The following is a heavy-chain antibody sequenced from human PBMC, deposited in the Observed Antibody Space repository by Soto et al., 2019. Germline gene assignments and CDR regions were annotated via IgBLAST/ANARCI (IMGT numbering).Heavy chain of an antibody. D-gene: IGHD3-9*01. CDR2: IGSGGDT. J-gene: IGHJ6*02. Sequence: EVQLVESGGGLVQPGGSLRLSCAASGFTLSSYDIHWVRQATGEGLAWVSGIGSGGDTHYADSVKGRFIISREDGKNSLYLQMNNLRVGDPAVYYCTRQTPQTGMEVWGQGAKVTVSS. CDR3: TRQTPQTGMEV. V-gene: IGHV3-13*01. CDR1: GFTLSSYD.